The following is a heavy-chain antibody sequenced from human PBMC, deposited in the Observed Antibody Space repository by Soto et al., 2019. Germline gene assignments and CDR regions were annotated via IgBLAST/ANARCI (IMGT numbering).Heavy chain of an antibody. CDR1: GGTFSSYA. CDR3: ARDAGARGRGGSYYYYGMDV. J-gene: IGHJ6*02. V-gene: IGHV1-69*01. CDR2: IIPIFGTA. Sequence: SGGTFSSYAISWVRQAPGQGLEWMGGIIPIFGTANYAQKFQGRVTITADESTSTAYMELSSLRSEDTAVYYCARDAGARGRGGSYYYYGMDVWGQGTTVTVSS. D-gene: IGHD2-15*01.